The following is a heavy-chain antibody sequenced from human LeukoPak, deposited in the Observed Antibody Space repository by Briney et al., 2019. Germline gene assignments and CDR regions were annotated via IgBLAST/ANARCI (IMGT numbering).Heavy chain of an antibody. CDR1: GFNFRNYA. Sequence: PGGSLRLSCAASGFNFRNYAMTWVRQAPGKGLEWVSVVTGSSRYTYYADSVKGRFTISRDNSKNILYLEMNSLRVEDTAIYYCAKDRSSITSCSNYWGRGTLVTVSS. V-gene: IGHV3-23*01. D-gene: IGHD2-2*01. CDR3: AKDRSSITSCSNY. J-gene: IGHJ4*02. CDR2: VTGSSRYT.